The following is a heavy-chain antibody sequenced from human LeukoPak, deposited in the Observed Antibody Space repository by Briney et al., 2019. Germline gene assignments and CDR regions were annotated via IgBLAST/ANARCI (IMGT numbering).Heavy chain of an antibody. CDR2: INHSGST. CDR3: ARVENDFWSGFIINWFDP. V-gene: IGHV4-34*01. Sequence: PSETLSLTCAVYGGSFSGYYWSWIRQPPGKGLEWIGEINHSGSTNYNPSLKSRVTISVDTSKNQFSLKLSSVTAADTAVYYCARVENDFWSGFIINWFDPWGQGTLVTVSS. CDR1: GGSFSGYY. J-gene: IGHJ5*02. D-gene: IGHD3-3*01.